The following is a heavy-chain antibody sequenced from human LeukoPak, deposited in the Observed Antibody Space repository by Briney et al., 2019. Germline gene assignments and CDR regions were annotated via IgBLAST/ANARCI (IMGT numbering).Heavy chain of an antibody. V-gene: IGHV4-39*01. Sequence: PSETLSLTCTVSGGSISSSSYYWGWICQPPGKGLEWIGSIYYSGSTYYNPSLKSRVTISVDTSKNQFSLKLSSVTAADTAVYYCASSGAAWGYYYYGMDVWGQGTTVTVSS. CDR3: ASSGAAWGYYYYGMDV. D-gene: IGHD7-27*01. CDR1: GGSISSSSYY. J-gene: IGHJ6*02. CDR2: IYYSGST.